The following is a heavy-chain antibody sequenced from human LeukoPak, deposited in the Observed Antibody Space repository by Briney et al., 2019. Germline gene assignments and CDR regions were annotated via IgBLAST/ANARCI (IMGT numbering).Heavy chain of an antibody. CDR1: GYSISSDYY. D-gene: IGHD5-18*01. J-gene: IGHJ4*02. CDR3: ARERIERYTYASSDFDY. Sequence: PSETLSLTCTVSGYSISSDYYWGWIRQPPGKGLEWIASVSHSGSTYYNPSLKSRVTISVDTSKNQFSLRVTSVTAADTALYYCARERIERYTYASSDFDYWGRGTLVTVSS. CDR2: VSHSGST. V-gene: IGHV4-38-2*02.